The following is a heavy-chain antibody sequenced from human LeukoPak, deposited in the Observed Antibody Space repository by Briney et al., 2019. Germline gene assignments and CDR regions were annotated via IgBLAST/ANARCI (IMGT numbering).Heavy chain of an antibody. V-gene: IGHV1-8*01. CDR1: GYTFTSYD. Sequence: ASVKVSCKASGYTFTSYDINWVRQATGQGLEWMGWMNPNSGNTGYAQKFQGRVTMTRNTPISTAYMELSSLRSEDTAVYYCARSYYDFWSGYYPYYYYYGMDVWGQGTTVTVSS. D-gene: IGHD3-3*01. J-gene: IGHJ6*02. CDR3: ARSYYDFWSGYYPYYYYYGMDV. CDR2: MNPNSGNT.